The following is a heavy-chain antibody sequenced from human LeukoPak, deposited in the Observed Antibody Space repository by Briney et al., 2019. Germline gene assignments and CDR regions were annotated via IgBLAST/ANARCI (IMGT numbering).Heavy chain of an antibody. CDR1: GFTFSRYA. CDR2: ISNSGESP. J-gene: IGHJ6*02. CDR3: AKGRATSYSYGMSV. V-gene: IGHV3-23*01. Sequence: PGGSLRLSCAASGFTFSRYAMSWVRQAPGKGLEWVCGISNSGESPYYANSVEGRLTISRDNSKNTLYLQMNSLRAEDTAVYYCAKGRATSYSYGMSVWGQGTTVTVSS. D-gene: IGHD1-1*01.